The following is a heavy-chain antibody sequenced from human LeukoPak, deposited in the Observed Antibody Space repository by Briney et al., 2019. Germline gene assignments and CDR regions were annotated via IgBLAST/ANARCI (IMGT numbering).Heavy chain of an antibody. CDR3: VRGGFSGYSYGYLAH. J-gene: IGHJ5*02. CDR2: ISLRGRT. Sequence: PSETLSLTCGVSGGSITTTNFWSWVRQPPGGGLEWIGEISLRGRTQYNPSLKSRVNISIDESKNHLYLSLASVTAADTAVYYCVRGGFSGYSYGYLAHWGQGTLVTVST. V-gene: IGHV4-4*02. CDR1: GGSITTTNF. D-gene: IGHD5-18*01.